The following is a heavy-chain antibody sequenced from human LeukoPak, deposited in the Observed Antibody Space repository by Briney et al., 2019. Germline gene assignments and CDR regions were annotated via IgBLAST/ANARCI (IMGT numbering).Heavy chain of an antibody. CDR1: GGSFSGYY. Sequence: KPSETLSLTCAVYGGSFSGYYWSWIRQPPGKGLEWIGEINHSGSTNYNPSLKSRVTISVDTSKNQFSLKLSSVTAADTAVYYCARAPPPLYYYDSGNWFDPWGQGTLVTVSS. D-gene: IGHD3-22*01. J-gene: IGHJ5*02. V-gene: IGHV4-34*01. CDR3: ARAPPPLYYYDSGNWFDP. CDR2: INHSGST.